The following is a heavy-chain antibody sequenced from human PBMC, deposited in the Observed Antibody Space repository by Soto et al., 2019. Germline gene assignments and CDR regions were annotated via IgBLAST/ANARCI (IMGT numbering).Heavy chain of an antibody. Sequence: ASVKVSCKASGYTFTSYGISWVRQAPGQGLEWMGWISAYNGNINYAQKLQGRVTMTTDTSTSTAYMELRSPRSDDTAVYYCARPATAFYGSGSYMGFFDYWGQGTLVTVSS. D-gene: IGHD3-10*01. J-gene: IGHJ4*02. CDR2: ISAYNGNI. V-gene: IGHV1-18*04. CDR1: GYTFTSYG. CDR3: ARPATAFYGSGSYMGFFDY.